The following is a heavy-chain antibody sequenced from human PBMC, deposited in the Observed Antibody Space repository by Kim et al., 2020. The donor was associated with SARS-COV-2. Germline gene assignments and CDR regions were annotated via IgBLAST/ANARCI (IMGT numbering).Heavy chain of an antibody. CDR2: IKSKTDGGTT. CDR3: TTSSPPGGVVSGSFGMDV. Sequence: GGSLRLSCAASGFTFSNAWMSWVRQAPGKGLEWVGRIKSKTDGGTTDYAAPVKGRFTISRDDSKNTLYLQMNSLKTEDTAVYYCTTSSPPGGVVSGSFGMDVWGQGTTVTVSS. D-gene: IGHD3-3*01. J-gene: IGHJ6*02. V-gene: IGHV3-15*01. CDR1: GFTFSNAW.